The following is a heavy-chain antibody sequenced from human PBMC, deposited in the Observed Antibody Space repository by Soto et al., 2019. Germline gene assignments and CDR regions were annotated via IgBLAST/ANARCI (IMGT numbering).Heavy chain of an antibody. V-gene: IGHV4-34*01. Sequence: SETLSLTCTVSGGSFSVHFWRWVRHPPGKGLEWIGEVSHSGNTKYYPSLRSRVTLSVDSSKNQISLALTSVTAADMAVYYCARAKFESTGWHQFDIWGQGTLVTVSS. CDR1: GGSFSVHF. CDR3: ARAKFESTGWHQFDI. CDR2: VSHSGNT. J-gene: IGHJ4*02. D-gene: IGHD7-27*01.